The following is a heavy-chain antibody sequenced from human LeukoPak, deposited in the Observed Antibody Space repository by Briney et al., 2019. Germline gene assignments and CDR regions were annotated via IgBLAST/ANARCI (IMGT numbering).Heavy chain of an antibody. CDR1: GYTFTSYG. CDR3: ARRGYCSSTSCYKFDY. V-gene: IGHV1-18*01. Sequence: GASVKVSCKASGYTFTSYGISWVRQAPGQGLEWMGWISAYNGNTNYAQKLQGRVTMTTDTSTSTAYMELRSLRSDDTAVYYCARRGYCSSTSCYKFDYWGQGTLVTVSS. D-gene: IGHD2-2*02. CDR2: ISAYNGNT. J-gene: IGHJ4*02.